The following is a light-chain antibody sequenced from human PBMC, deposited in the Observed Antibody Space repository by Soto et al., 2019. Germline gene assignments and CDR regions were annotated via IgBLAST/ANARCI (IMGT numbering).Light chain of an antibody. Sequence: DIQMTQSPSSLSASVGDRITITCQASQDINKYLNWYQQKLGKAPKLLIYDASNLQRGVPSRFSGSGSGTHFSLSISSLQPEAIATYYCQQSENGPLTFGGGTKVEIK. V-gene: IGKV1-33*01. CDR1: QDINKY. CDR3: QQSENGPLT. J-gene: IGKJ4*01. CDR2: DAS.